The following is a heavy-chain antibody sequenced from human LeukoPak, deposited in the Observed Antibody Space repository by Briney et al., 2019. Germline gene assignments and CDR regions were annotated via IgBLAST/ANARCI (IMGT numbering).Heavy chain of an antibody. V-gene: IGHV7-4-1*02. D-gene: IGHD2-2*02. CDR2: INTNTGNP. Sequence: ASVKVSCKASGYTFTSYAMNWVRQAPGQGLEWMGWINTNTGNPTYAQGFTGRFVFSLDTSVSTAYLQISSLKAEDTAVYYCARDPPRYCSSTSCYTPPSYYYYGMDVWGQGTLVTVSS. CDR1: GYTFTSYA. J-gene: IGHJ6*02. CDR3: ARDPPRYCSSTSCYTPPSYYYYGMDV.